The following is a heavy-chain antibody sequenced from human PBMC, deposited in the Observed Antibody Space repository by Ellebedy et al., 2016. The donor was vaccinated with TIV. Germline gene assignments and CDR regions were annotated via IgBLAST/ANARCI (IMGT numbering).Heavy chain of an antibody. D-gene: IGHD4-17*01. CDR1: GGSINSGGYS. J-gene: IGHJ3*02. CDR3: ARAVDYGDYIFGAFDI. V-gene: IGHV4-30-2*01. Sequence: SETLSLXXTVSGGSINSGGYSWSWIRQPPGKDLEWIGYIYHNGRTYYNPSLKSRITISVDRSKSQFSLKLSSVTAADTAVYYCARAVDYGDYIFGAFDIWGQGTMVTVSS. CDR2: IYHNGRT.